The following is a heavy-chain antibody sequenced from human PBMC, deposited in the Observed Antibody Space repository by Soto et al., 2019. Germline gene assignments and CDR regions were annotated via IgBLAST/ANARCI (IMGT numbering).Heavy chain of an antibody. V-gene: IGHV1-69*01. J-gene: IGHJ4*02. D-gene: IGHD2-15*01. CDR1: GGTFSSYA. Sequence: QVQLVQSGAEVKKPGSSVKVSCKASGGTFSSYAISWVRQAPGQGLEWMGGIIPIFGTATYAQKFQGRVTITADESTSTDYMELSSLRSEDTAVYYCARLPGYCSGGSCYSPGYWGQGTLVTVSS. CDR2: IIPIFGTA. CDR3: ARLPGYCSGGSCYSPGY.